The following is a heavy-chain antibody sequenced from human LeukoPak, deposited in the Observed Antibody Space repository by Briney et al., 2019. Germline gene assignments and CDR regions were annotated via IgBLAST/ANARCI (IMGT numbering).Heavy chain of an antibody. CDR1: GFTFSSYG. D-gene: IGHD3-22*01. CDR2: ISYDGINK. CDR3: AKEDVAYYDRNYYYGMDV. Sequence: GRSLRLSCAASGFTFSSYGMHWVRQAPGKGLEWVAVISYDGINKYYADSVKGRFTISRDNSKNTLYLQMNSLRAEDTAVYYCAKEDVAYYDRNYYYGMDVWGQGTTVTVSS. J-gene: IGHJ6*02. V-gene: IGHV3-30*18.